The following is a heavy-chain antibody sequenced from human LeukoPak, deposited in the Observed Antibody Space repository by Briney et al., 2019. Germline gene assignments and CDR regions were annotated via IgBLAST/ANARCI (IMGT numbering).Heavy chain of an antibody. CDR3: GLSGNYYYYYMDV. V-gene: IGHV1-69*13. J-gene: IGHJ6*03. D-gene: IGHD6-25*01. CDR2: IIPIFGIP. CDR1: GGTFRTRA. Sequence: SVEVSCKASGGTFRTRAISWVRQAPGQGVEWMGGIIPIFGIPDSAQKFQGRLTITADESTTTAYMELSSLRSDDTAIYYCGLSGNYYYYYMDVWGKGTTVTISS.